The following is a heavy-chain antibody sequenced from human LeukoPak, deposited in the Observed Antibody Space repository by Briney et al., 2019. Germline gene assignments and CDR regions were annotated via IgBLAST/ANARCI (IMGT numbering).Heavy chain of an antibody. Sequence: SETLSLTCAVSGYSISSGYYWGWIRQPPGKGLEWIGSIYHSGSTYYNPSLKSRVTISVDTSKNQFSLKLSSVTAADTAVYFCARGPYSYDSSGAFDIWGQGTMVTVSS. CDR2: IYHSGST. D-gene: IGHD3-22*01. J-gene: IGHJ3*02. CDR1: GYSISSGYY. V-gene: IGHV4-38-2*01. CDR3: ARGPYSYDSSGAFDI.